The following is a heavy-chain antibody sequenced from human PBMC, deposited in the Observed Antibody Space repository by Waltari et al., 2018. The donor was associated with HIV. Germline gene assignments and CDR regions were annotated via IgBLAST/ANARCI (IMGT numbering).Heavy chain of an antibody. D-gene: IGHD4-17*01. J-gene: IGHJ2*01. CDR2: INNSGSI. Sequence: QVELQQGGAGLLKPSETLSLSCAVSGGSFSPYYWSWIRQPPGQGLEWMGEINNSGSINFKPSLKSRLNISLDASKKQSSLHLTSVTAADTALYYCATRGDYGDLPKYFDLWGRGTLVTVSS. V-gene: IGHV4-34*02. CDR3: ATRGDYGDLPKYFDL. CDR1: GGSFSPYY.